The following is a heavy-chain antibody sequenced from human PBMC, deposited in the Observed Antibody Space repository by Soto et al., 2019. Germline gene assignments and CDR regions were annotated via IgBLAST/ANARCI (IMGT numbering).Heavy chain of an antibody. CDR1: GFTFDDDA. CDR2: VSATAGTT. J-gene: IGHJ4*02. V-gene: IGHV3-23*01. CDR3: AKDRLAGGFDY. D-gene: IGHD3-16*01. Sequence: PGGSLRLSCAASGFTFDDDAMHWVRQAPGKGLEWVSLVSATAGTTYYTDSVKGRFTISRDNSRNTVYLQMNSLRADDTAVYYCAKDRLAGGFDYWGQGTLVTVSS.